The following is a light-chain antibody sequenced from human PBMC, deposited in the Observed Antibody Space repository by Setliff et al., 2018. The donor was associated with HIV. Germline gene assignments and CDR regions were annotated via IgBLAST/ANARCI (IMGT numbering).Light chain of an antibody. CDR2: EVR. J-gene: IGLJ1*01. CDR1: SSDVGGYNY. CDR3: SSYAITNTLP. V-gene: IGLV2-14*01. Sequence: QSVLTQPASVSGSPGQPITISCTGTSSDVGGYNYVSWYQQHPGKAPKLIIYEVRNRPSGVSNRFSGSKSGNTASLTISGLQAEDEADYYCSSYAITNTLPFGTGTRSPS.